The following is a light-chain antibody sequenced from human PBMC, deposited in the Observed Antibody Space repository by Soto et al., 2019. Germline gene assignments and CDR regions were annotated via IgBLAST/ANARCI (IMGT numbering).Light chain of an antibody. CDR3: QQYNNWLSIT. CDR2: GAS. J-gene: IGKJ5*01. CDR1: QSVSSN. Sequence: EIVLPQSPGTLSLSPGERATLSCRASQSVSSNLAWYQQKPGQAPRLLIYGASTRATGIPARFSGSGSGTEFTLTISSLQSEDFAVYYCQQYNNWLSITFGQGTRLEIK. V-gene: IGKV3-15*01.